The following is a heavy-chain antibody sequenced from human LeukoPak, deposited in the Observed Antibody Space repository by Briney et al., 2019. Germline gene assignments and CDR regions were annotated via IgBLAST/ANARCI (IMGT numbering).Heavy chain of an antibody. CDR2: ISGSGGST. D-gene: IGHD4-17*01. Sequence: GGSLRLSCAASGFTFSSYAMSWVRQAPGKGLEWVSAISGSGGSTYYADSVKGRFTISRDNSKNTLYLQMNSLRAEDTAVYYCAKVLDYVYYYYGMDVWGQGTTVAVSS. J-gene: IGHJ6*02. CDR3: AKVLDYVYYYYGMDV. CDR1: GFTFSSYA. V-gene: IGHV3-23*01.